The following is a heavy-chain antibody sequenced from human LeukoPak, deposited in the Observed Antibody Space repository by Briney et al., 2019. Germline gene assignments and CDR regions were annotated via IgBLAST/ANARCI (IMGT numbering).Heavy chain of an antibody. CDR1: GFTFRNYL. CDR3: AMALDY. V-gene: IGHV3-23*01. J-gene: IGHJ4*02. CDR2: ISHSGSSI. Sequence: GGSLRLSCVASGFTFRNYLMEWVRQAPGKGLEWVSGISHSGSSIYYADSVKGRFTISRDNSKNTLYLQMDRLRVEDTAVYYCAMALDYWGQGTLVTVSS.